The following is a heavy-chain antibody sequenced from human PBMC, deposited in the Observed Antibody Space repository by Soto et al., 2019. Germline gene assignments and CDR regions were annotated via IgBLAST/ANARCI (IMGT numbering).Heavy chain of an antibody. J-gene: IGHJ4*02. CDR2: IYWDDDK. D-gene: IGHD3-9*01. V-gene: IGHV2-5*02. CDR1: GFSLSTSGVG. Sequence: QITLKESGPTLVKPTQTLTLTCTFSGFSLSTSGVGVGWIRQPPGKALEWLALIYWDDDKRYSPSLKSRLTITKDTSKNQVVLTMTNMDPVDTATYYCAHHPYDILTGYRVVCFDYWGQGTLVTVSS. CDR3: AHHPYDILTGYRVVCFDY.